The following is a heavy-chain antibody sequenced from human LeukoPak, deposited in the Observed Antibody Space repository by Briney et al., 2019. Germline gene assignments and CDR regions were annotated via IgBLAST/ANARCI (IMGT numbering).Heavy chain of an antibody. V-gene: IGHV3-43D*03. CDR2: ISWDGGST. Sequence: SGGSLRLSCAASGLTFDDYAMHWVRQAPGKGLEWVSLISWDGGSTYYADSVKGRFTISRDNSKNSLYLQMNSLRAEDTALYYCAKDSFPKITIFGVVTPDYYYYMDVWGKGTTVTVSS. CDR1: GLTFDDYA. CDR3: AKDSFPKITIFGVVTPDYYYYMDV. D-gene: IGHD3-3*01. J-gene: IGHJ6*03.